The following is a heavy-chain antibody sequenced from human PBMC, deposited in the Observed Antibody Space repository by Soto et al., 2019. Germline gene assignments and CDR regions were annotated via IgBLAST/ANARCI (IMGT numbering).Heavy chain of an antibody. CDR1: GFTFSSYG. V-gene: IGHV3-30*18. CDR2: ISYDGSNK. D-gene: IGHD2-15*01. Sequence: LRLSCAASGFTFSSYGMHWVRQAPGKGLEWVAVISYDGSNKYYADSVKGRFTISRDNSKNTLYLQMNSLRAEDTAVYYCAKDARHCSGGSCYNYFDYWGQGTLVTVSS. CDR3: AKDARHCSGGSCYNYFDY. J-gene: IGHJ4*02.